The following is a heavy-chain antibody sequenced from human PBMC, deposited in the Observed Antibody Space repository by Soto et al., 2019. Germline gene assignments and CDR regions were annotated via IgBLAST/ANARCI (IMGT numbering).Heavy chain of an antibody. D-gene: IGHD2-21*02. Sequence: QVQLVQSRAEVKKPGASVKVSCKTSLYTFTNYGFSWVRQAPGQGLEWMGWISPYSGNTNYAQKLQGRVTLSTDTPTTTAYLELRSLKSDDTAVYYCATQPYTGDWPEWNYFDYWGQGTLVTVSS. CDR2: ISPYSGNT. CDR1: LYTFTNYG. V-gene: IGHV1-18*01. J-gene: IGHJ4*02. CDR3: ATQPYTGDWPEWNYFDY.